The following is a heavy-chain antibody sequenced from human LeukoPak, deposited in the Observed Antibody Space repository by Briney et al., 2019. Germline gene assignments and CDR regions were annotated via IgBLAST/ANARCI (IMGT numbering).Heavy chain of an antibody. V-gene: IGHV4-59*13. CDR1: GDSISFYY. D-gene: IGHD3-22*01. CDR3: ARHHYDSTHDAFDI. CDR2: IYYTGNA. J-gene: IGHJ3*02. Sequence: SETLSLTCTVSGDSISFYYGSWIRQPPGKGLEWFAYIYYTGNANHNPSLKSRVTISVDTSKNQFSLKLNSVTAADTAVYYCARHHYDSTHDAFDIWGQGTMVTVSS.